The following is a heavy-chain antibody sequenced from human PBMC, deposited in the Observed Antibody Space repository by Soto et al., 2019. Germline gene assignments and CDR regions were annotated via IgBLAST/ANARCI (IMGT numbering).Heavy chain of an antibody. J-gene: IGHJ4*02. CDR3: AAAVDGPTASGY. V-gene: IGHV3-74*01. CDR2: INSDGSST. CDR1: GFTFISYW. D-gene: IGHD6-19*01. Sequence: GGSLRLSCAASGFTFISYWMHWVLQAPGKGLVWVSRINSDGSSTSYADSVEGRFTISRDNAKNTLYLQMNSLRAEDTAVYYCAAAVDGPTASGYWGQRNRVTVSS.